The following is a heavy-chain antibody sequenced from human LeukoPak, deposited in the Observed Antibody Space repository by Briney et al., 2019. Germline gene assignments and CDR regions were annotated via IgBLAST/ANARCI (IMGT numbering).Heavy chain of an antibody. V-gene: IGHV1-2*02. CDR2: INPNSGGT. Sequence: ASVKVSCKASGYTFTGYYMHWVRQAPGQGLEWMGWINPNSGGTNYAQKFQGRVTMTRDTSISTAYMELSRLRSDDTAVYYCARGGIVVVPAAKPVYWGQGTLVTVSS. CDR1: GYTFTGYY. D-gene: IGHD2-2*01. J-gene: IGHJ4*02. CDR3: ARGGIVVVPAAKPVY.